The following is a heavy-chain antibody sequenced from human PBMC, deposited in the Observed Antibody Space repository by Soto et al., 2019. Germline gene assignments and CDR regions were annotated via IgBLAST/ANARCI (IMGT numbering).Heavy chain of an antibody. CDR2: ISGSGGST. J-gene: IGHJ6*03. CDR1: GFTFSSYA. V-gene: IGHV3-23*01. CDR3: AKDDRSTRLLGKYYYYYYYMDV. Sequence: GGSLRLSCSASGFTFSSYAMSWVRQAPGKGLEWVSAISGSGGSTYYADSVKGRFTISRDNSKNTLYLQMSSLRAEDTAVYYCAKDDRSTRLLGKYYYYYYYMDVWGKGTTVTVSS. D-gene: IGHD6-25*01.